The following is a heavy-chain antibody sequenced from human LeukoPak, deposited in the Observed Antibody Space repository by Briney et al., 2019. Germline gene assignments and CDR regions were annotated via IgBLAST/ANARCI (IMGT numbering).Heavy chain of an antibody. V-gene: IGHV3-30*02. CDR3: AGALPRTVLTDAFDV. J-gene: IGHJ3*01. CDR1: GFTFISYG. D-gene: IGHD3-16*01. CDR2: LRYDGSNK. Sequence: GGSLRLSCAASGFTFISYGMHWVRQAPGKGLEWVAFLRYDGSNKYYADSVKGRFTISRDNSKNTLYLQMNSLRAEDTAVYFCAGALPRTVLTDAFDVWGQGTMATVSS.